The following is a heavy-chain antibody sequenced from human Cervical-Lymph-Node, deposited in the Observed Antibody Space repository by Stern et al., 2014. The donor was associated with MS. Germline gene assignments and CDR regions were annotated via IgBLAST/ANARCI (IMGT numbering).Heavy chain of an antibody. CDR3: TRDYPSMIRPPGGMDV. D-gene: IGHD3-10*01. CDR2: IIPNSLPT. J-gene: IGHJ6*02. V-gene: IGHV1-69*01. Sequence: QMQLVQSGAEVKKPGSSVKVSCKASGGTFSSYAIGWVRQAPGQGLDWMGAIIPNSLPTNYAQKFQGRVTMTADETTSTVYMELSSLRSEDTAVYYCTRDYPSMIRPPGGMDVWGQGTTVTVSS. CDR1: GGTFSSYA.